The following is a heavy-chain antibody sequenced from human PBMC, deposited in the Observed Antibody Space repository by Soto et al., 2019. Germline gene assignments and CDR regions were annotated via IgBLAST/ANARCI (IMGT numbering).Heavy chain of an antibody. Sequence: EVQLVESGGGLVKPGGSLRLSCAASGFTFSNAWMSWVRQAPGKGLEWVGRIKSKTDGGTTDYAAPVKGRFTISRDDSKNTLCLQMNSLKTEDTAVYYCTTRTRYARDYYYYMDVWGKGTTVTVSS. CDR1: GFTFSNAW. CDR2: IKSKTDGGTT. J-gene: IGHJ6*03. V-gene: IGHV3-15*01. D-gene: IGHD2-2*01. CDR3: TTRTRYARDYYYYMDV.